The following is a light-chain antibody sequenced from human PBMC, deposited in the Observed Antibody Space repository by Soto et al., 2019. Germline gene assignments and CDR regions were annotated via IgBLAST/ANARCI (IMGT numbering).Light chain of an antibody. Sequence: EIVLTQSPGTLSLSPGERATLSCRASQIVSSTYLAWFQQKPGQAPRLLIYGASTRATGIPDRFSGSGSGTDSTLTIRGLEPEDFALYYCQQYGVTPPNSFGGGTKVEV. CDR2: GAS. V-gene: IGKV3-20*01. CDR1: QIVSSTY. CDR3: QQYGVTPPNS. J-gene: IGKJ4*01.